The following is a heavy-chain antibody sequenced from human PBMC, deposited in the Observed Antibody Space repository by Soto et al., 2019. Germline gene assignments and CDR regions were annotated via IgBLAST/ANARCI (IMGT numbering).Heavy chain of an antibody. CDR1: GFTFSSYW. CDR2: INSDGSST. J-gene: IGHJ6*02. D-gene: IGHD1-26*01. CDR3: ARVGWELPSYYYYGMDV. Sequence: EVQLVESGGGLVQPGGSLRLSCAASGFTFSSYWMHWVRQAPGKGLVWVSRINSDGSSTSYADSVKGRFTIARDNAKNTLYLQMNSLRAEDTAVYYCARVGWELPSYYYYGMDVWGQGTTVTVSS. V-gene: IGHV3-74*01.